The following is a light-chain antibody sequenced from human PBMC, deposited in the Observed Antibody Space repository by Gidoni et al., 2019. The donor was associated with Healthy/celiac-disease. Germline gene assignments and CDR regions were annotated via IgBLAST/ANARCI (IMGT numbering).Light chain of an antibody. V-gene: IGKV1-33*01. Sequence: DIQMTQSPSSLSASVGDRVTITCQASQDISNYLNWYQQKPGKAPKLLIDDASNLETGVPSRFSGSGSGTDFTFTISSLPPEDSATYYCQQYDNLPLTFGGGTKVEIK. J-gene: IGKJ4*01. CDR2: DAS. CDR1: QDISNY. CDR3: QQYDNLPLT.